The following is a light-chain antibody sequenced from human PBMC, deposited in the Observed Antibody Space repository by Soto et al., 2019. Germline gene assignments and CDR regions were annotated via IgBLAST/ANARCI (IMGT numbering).Light chain of an antibody. V-gene: IGLV2-23*01. CDR2: EAT. Sequence: QSALTQPASVSGSPGQSITISCTGTNSDVGSYKFVSWYQQHPGEVPKLIIYEATKRPSGLSNRFSGSKSGNTASLTISGLEAEDEADYDCCSFAGGGATWVFGGGTKLTVL. J-gene: IGLJ3*02. CDR1: NSDVGSYKF. CDR3: CSFAGGGATWV.